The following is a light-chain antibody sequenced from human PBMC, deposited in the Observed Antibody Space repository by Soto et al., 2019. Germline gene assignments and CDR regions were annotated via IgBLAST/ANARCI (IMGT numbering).Light chain of an antibody. CDR3: QQYADWPRT. Sequence: EIVMTQSPATLSVSPGQRATLSCRASESVSSNLAWYQQKPGQAPSLLIYGASTRATGIPARFSGSGSGTEFTLTISSLQSGDFAVYYCQQYADWPRTFGQGTKVDIK. CDR2: GAS. J-gene: IGKJ1*01. CDR1: ESVSSN. V-gene: IGKV3-15*01.